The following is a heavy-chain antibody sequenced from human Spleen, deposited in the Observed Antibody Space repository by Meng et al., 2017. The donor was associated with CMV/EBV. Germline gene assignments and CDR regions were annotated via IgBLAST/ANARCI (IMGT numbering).Heavy chain of an antibody. CDR1: GFTFSSYA. CDR2: IYSGGST. J-gene: IGHJ4*02. Sequence: GESLKISCAASGFTFSSYAMHWVRQAPGKGLEWVSVIYSGGSTYYADSVKGRFTISRDNAKNSLYLQMNSLRAEDTAVYYCAREYSSGYWFDFWGQGTLVTVSS. V-gene: IGHV3-NL1*01. CDR3: AREYSSGYWFDF. D-gene: IGHD3-22*01.